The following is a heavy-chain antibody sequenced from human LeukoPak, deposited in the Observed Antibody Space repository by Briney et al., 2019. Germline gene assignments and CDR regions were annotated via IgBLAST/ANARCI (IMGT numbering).Heavy chain of an antibody. CDR1: GFTFSRYG. J-gene: IGHJ6*03. Sequence: GGSLRLSCAASGFTFSRYGMHWVRQAPGKGLEWVAFIRYDGSNKYYADSLKGRFTISRDNSKNTLSLQMNSLRAEDTAVYYCARASGDYYGSGSYPHYYMDVWGKGTTVTVSS. CDR2: IRYDGSNK. D-gene: IGHD3-10*01. V-gene: IGHV3-30*02. CDR3: ARASGDYYGSGSYPHYYMDV.